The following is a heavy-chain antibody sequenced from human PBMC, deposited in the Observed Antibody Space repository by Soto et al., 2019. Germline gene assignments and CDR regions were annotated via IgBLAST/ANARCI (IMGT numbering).Heavy chain of an antibody. CDR2: IFYTGST. CDR1: GGSISRYF. CDR3: AHFSDLEWFDP. J-gene: IGHJ5*02. V-gene: IGHV4-59*01. D-gene: IGHD2-21*01. Sequence: QVQLQESGPGLVRPSETLSLTCTVSGGSISRYFWSWIRQSPGKGLEWIGYIFYTGSTTYNPSLWSQVTISIDTSKNQFSLKLSSLTAADTAVYYCAHFSDLEWFDPWGQGTLVTVSS.